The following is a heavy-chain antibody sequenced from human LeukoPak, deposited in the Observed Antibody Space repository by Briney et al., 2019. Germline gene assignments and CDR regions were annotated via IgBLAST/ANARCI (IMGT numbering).Heavy chain of an antibody. CDR3: ARDQIAVAGNAFDI. J-gene: IGHJ3*02. Sequence: NPGGSQRLSCAASGFTFSDYYMSWIRQAPGKGLEWVSYISSSGSTIYYADSVKGRFTISRDNAKNSLYLQMNSLRAEDTAVYYCARDQIAVAGNAFDIWGQGTMVTVSS. V-gene: IGHV3-11*04. CDR1: GFTFSDYY. D-gene: IGHD6-13*01. CDR2: ISSSGSTI.